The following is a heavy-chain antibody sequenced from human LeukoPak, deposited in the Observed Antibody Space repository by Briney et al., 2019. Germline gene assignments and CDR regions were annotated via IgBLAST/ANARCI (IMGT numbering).Heavy chain of an antibody. D-gene: IGHD2-21*02. CDR1: GFTFSSYS. J-gene: IGHJ4*02. CDR3: ARGPPYIVVVTAIGFFDY. Sequence: PGGSLRLSCAASGFTFSSYSMNWVRQAPGKGLEWIGEINHSGSTNYNPSLKSRVTISVDTSKNQFSLKLISVTAADTAVYYCARGPPYIVVVTAIGFFDYWGQGTLVIVSS. CDR2: INHSGST. V-gene: IGHV4-34*01.